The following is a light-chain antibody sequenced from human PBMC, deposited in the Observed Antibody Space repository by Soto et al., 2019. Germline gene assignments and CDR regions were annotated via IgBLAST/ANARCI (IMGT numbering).Light chain of an antibody. CDR1: QSIADNS. Sequence: EIVLTQSPATLSLSPGERATLTCWASQSIADNSLAWYQHRPGLAPRLLVYGASSRATGIPDRFSGGGAGTHFTLTIDRLAPEDFAVYYCNHYGGWPPFWFGQGTKLEIK. J-gene: IGKJ2*01. CDR2: GAS. V-gene: IGKV3D-20*01. CDR3: NHYGGWPPFW.